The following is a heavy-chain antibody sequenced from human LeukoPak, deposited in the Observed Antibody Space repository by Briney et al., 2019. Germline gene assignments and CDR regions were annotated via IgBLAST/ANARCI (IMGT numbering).Heavy chain of an antibody. Sequence: SVKVSCKASGCIFSNYAISWVRQAPGQGLEWMGRIIPILGIANYAQKFQGRVTITADKSTSTAYMELSSLRYDDTAVYYCARDRSTGYGSRGSCYGDAFDIWGRGTMVSVSS. CDR3: ARDRSTGYGSRGSCYGDAFDI. J-gene: IGHJ3*02. V-gene: IGHV1-69*04. CDR2: IIPILGIA. CDR1: GCIFSNYA. D-gene: IGHD2-15*01.